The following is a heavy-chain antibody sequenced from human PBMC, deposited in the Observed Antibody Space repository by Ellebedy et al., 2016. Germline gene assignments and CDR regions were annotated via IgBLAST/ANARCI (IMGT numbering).Heavy chain of an antibody. Sequence: SGPTLVKPTQTLTLTCTFSGLSLGTPEISATWVRQPPGKALEWLALIDRDNIKFYNTSLRTSLRISKVPSKNQVLLQLTNVDPLDTATYYCARMRTGPRRVDTWGQGLLVTVSS. V-gene: IGHV2-70*18. CDR3: ARMRTGPRRVDT. CDR1: GLSLGTPEIS. D-gene: IGHD3/OR15-3a*01. J-gene: IGHJ5*02. CDR2: IDRDNIK.